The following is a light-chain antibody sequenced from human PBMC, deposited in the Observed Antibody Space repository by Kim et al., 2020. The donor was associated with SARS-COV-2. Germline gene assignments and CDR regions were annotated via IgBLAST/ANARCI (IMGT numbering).Light chain of an antibody. V-gene: IGKV1-8*01. Sequence: TAPGDRVPITCRASQGISSYLAWYQHKPGKAPKLLIYAASPLQSGVPSRFSGSGSGTDFTLTISCLQSEDFATYYCQQYYSYPYTFGQGTKLEI. J-gene: IGKJ2*01. CDR1: QGISSY. CDR3: QQYYSYPYT. CDR2: AAS.